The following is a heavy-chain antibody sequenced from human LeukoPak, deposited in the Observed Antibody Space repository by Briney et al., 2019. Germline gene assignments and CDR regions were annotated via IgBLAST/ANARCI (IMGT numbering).Heavy chain of an antibody. CDR1: GFTFSSYA. CDR2: ISDSGGNT. J-gene: IGHJ1*01. CDR3: AKDLHSSSWYNYFQH. Sequence: QTGGSLRLSCAASGFTFSSYAMSWVRQAPGKGLEWVSAISDSGGNTYYADSVTGRFTISRDNSKNTLYLQMNSLRAEDTAVYYCAKDLHSSSWYNYFQHWGQGTLLTVSS. V-gene: IGHV3-23*01. D-gene: IGHD6-13*01.